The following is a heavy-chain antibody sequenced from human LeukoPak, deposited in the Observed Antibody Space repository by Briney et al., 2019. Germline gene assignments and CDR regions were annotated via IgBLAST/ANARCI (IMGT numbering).Heavy chain of an antibody. CDR2: INHSGST. V-gene: IGHV4-39*07. J-gene: IGHJ4*02. Sequence: SETLSLTCTVSGGSVSTSSYYWSWIRQPPGKGLEWIGEINHSGSTNYNPSLKSRVTISVDTSKNQFSLKLSSVTAADTAVYYCASGVRTGTLGGDDYWGQGTLVTVSS. D-gene: IGHD1-7*01. CDR1: GGSVSTSSYY. CDR3: ASGVRTGTLGGDDY.